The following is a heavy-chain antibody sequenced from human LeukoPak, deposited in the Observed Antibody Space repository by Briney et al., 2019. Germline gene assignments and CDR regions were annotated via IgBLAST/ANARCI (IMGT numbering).Heavy chain of an antibody. CDR1: GFTFSTYT. J-gene: IGHJ4*02. Sequence: GGSLRLSCAASGFTFSTYTMNWVRQAPGKGLEWVSSISSSSSNIYYADSVKGRFTISRDNTMNSVYLQMNSLRVEDTAVYYCARGYQRPDYWGQGTLITVSS. D-gene: IGHD2-2*01. V-gene: IGHV3-21*01. CDR3: ARGYQRPDY. CDR2: ISSSSSNI.